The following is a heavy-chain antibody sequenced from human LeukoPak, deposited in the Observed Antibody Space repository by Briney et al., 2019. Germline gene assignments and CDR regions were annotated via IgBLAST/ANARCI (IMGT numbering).Heavy chain of an antibody. CDR1: GIYD. CDR2: ISNDGTST. Sequence: PGGSLRLSCAASGIYDMSWVRQAPGKGLVWVSGISNDGTSTSYADSVKGRFTISRDNAKNTLYLQMNSLRGEDTAVYYCARDGQGLHYWGQGALVTVSS. CDR3: ARDGQGLHY. J-gene: IGHJ4*02. V-gene: IGHV3-74*01. D-gene: IGHD4-11*01.